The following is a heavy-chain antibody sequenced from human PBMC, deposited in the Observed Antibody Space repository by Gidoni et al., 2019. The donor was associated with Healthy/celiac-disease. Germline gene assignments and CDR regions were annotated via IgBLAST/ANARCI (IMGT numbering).Heavy chain of an antibody. J-gene: IGHJ6*03. CDR1: GGSFSGYY. Sequence: QVQLQQWGAGLLKPSETLSLTCAVYGGSFSGYYWSWIRQPPGKGLEWIGEINHSGSTNYNPSLKSRVTISVDTSKNQFSLKLSSVTAADTAVYYCARAIAVAGISPIYYYYYMDVWGKGTTVTVSS. CDR3: ARAIAVAGISPIYYYYYMDV. CDR2: INHSGST. D-gene: IGHD6-19*01. V-gene: IGHV4-34*01.